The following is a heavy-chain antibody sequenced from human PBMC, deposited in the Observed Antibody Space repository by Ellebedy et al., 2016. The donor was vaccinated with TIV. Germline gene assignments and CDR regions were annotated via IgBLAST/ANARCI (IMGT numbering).Heavy chain of an antibody. CDR3: ARGSPLQWLTLDY. CDR1: GFTFSSYG. D-gene: IGHD6-19*01. V-gene: IGHV3-33*01. Sequence: GESLKISXAASGFTFSSYGMHWVRQAPGKGLEWVAVIWYDGSNKYYADSVKGRFTISRDNSKNTLYLQMNSLRAEDTAVYYCARGSPLQWLTLDYWGQGTLVTVSS. J-gene: IGHJ4*02. CDR2: IWYDGSNK.